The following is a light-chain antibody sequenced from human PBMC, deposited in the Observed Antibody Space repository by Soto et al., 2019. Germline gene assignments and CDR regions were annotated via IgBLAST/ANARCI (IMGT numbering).Light chain of an antibody. CDR1: SSNIGSNT. CDR3: CSYVGSYSYV. V-gene: IGLV1-44*01. Sequence: QSVLTQPPSASGTPGQRVTISCSGSSSNIGSNTVNWYQQLPGTAPKLLIYSNNQRPSGVPDRFSGSKSGTSASLAISGLQSEDEADYYCCSYVGSYSYVFGIGTKVTVL. J-gene: IGLJ1*01. CDR2: SNN.